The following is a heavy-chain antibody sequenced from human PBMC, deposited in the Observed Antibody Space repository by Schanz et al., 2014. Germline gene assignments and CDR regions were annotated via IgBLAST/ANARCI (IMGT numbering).Heavy chain of an antibody. D-gene: IGHD5-12*01. V-gene: IGHV3-30*03. J-gene: IGHJ4*02. CDR3: ASPSGYSDYGTYFDF. CDR2: MSYDGSIK. Sequence: QVQLVESGGGVVQPGRSLRLSCAASGFTFSSYGMHWVRQAPGKGLEWAAAMSYDGSIKYYGDSVKGRFTISRDNSRNTLYLQMNSLRTEDTAVYYCASPSGYSDYGTYFDFWGQGTLVTVSS. CDR1: GFTFSSYG.